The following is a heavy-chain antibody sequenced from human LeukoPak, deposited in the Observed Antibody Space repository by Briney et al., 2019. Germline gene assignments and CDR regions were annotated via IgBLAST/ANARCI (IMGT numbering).Heavy chain of an antibody. V-gene: IGHV5-51*01. CDR1: GYTFTSYW. CDR3: ARGAVSMVRGVIKANWFDP. CDR2: IYPGDSDI. Sequence: GESLKISCQSPGYTFTSYWIGWVRQLPGKGLEWLGIIYPGDSDIRYSPSFQGQVTISADKSITTAYLQWSSLKASDTAMYYCARGAVSMVRGVIKANWFDPWGQGTLVTVSS. D-gene: IGHD3-10*01. J-gene: IGHJ5*02.